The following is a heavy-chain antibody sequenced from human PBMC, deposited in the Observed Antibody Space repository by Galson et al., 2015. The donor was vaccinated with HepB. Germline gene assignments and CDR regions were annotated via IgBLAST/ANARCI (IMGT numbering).Heavy chain of an antibody. J-gene: IGHJ3*02. D-gene: IGHD1-14*01. CDR2: INPSGGST. CDR3: ARAGGGGGAFDI. Sequence: SVKVSCKASGYTFTSYYMHWVRQAPGQGLEWMGIINPSGGSTSYAQKFQGRVTMTRDTSTSTVYMELSSLRAEDTAVFYCARAGGGGGAFDIWGQGTMVTVSS. CDR1: GYTFTSYY. V-gene: IGHV1-46*03.